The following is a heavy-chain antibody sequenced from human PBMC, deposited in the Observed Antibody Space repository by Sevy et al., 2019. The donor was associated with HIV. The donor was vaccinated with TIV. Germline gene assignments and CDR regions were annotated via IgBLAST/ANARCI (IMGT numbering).Heavy chain of an antibody. Sequence: GGSLRLSCTASGFTYCAYAMSWFRQAPGKWLAWVGFIRSKAYGGTTEYAASVQGRFTISRDDSKSIAYLQMNSLKTEDTAVYYCTSGDWNDVGDYWGQGTLVTVSS. D-gene: IGHD1-1*01. CDR3: TSGDWNDVGDY. J-gene: IGHJ4*02. V-gene: IGHV3-49*03. CDR2: IRSKAYGGTT. CDR1: GFTYCAYA.